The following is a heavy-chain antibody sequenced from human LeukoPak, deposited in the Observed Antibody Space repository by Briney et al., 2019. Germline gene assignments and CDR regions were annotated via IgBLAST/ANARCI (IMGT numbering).Heavy chain of an antibody. CDR1: GFTFSNYN. V-gene: IGHV4-34*01. CDR3: ARHRPFDP. CDR2: INHSGST. Sequence: GSLRLSCAASGFTFSNYNMNWVRQPTGKGLEWIGEINHSGSTNYNPSLKSRVTISVDTSKNQFSLKLSSVTAADTAVYYCARHRPFDPWGQGTLVTVSS. J-gene: IGHJ5*02.